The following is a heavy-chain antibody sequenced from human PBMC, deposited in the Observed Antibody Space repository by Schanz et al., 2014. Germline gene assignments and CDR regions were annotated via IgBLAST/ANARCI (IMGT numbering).Heavy chain of an antibody. CDR2: ISPYNGNT. V-gene: IGHV1-18*01. J-gene: IGHJ4*02. Sequence: QVRLVQSGAELKMPGATVKVSCETSGYTFTNYGVSWVRQAPGQGLEWVAWISPYNGNTAYAQNLKGRVRMTTDTSTATAYMELRSLTSDDTAVYYCARGDRLVDHWGQGTLVTVSS. CDR1: GYTFTNYG. CDR3: ARGDRLVDH. D-gene: IGHD3-22*01.